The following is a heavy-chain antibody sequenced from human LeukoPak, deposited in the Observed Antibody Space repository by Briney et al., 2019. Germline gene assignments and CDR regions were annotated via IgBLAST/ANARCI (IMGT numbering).Heavy chain of an antibody. Sequence: SETLSLTCTVSGGSISSYYWSWIRQPPGKGLEWIGYIYYSGSTNYNPSLKSRVTISVDTSKNQFSLKLSSVTAADTAVYYCARMEYGSGEKPDDAFDIWGQGTMVTVSS. CDR1: GGSISSYY. J-gene: IGHJ3*02. V-gene: IGHV4-59*01. D-gene: IGHD3-10*01. CDR3: ARMEYGSGEKPDDAFDI. CDR2: IYYSGST.